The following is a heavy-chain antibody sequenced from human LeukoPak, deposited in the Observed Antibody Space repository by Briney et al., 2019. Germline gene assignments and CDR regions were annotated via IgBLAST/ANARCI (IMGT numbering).Heavy chain of an antibody. CDR1: GGSISSYY. D-gene: IGHD3-3*01. J-gene: IGHJ4*02. CDR2: IYYSGST. Sequence: SETLSLTCTVSGGSISSYYWSWIRQPPGKGLEWIGYIYYSGSTNYNPSLKSRVTISVDTSKNQFSLKLSSVTAADTAVYYCARVLSGRFLEYLGFDYWGQGTLVTVSS. V-gene: IGHV4-59*12. CDR3: ARVLSGRFLEYLGFDY.